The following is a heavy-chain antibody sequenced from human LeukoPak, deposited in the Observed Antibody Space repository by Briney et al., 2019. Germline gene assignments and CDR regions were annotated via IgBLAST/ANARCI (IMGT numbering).Heavy chain of an antibody. D-gene: IGHD3-22*01. V-gene: IGHV3-33*08. CDR3: AREGSRYYYDSSGYQPFDY. CDR1: GFTFRIYE. CDR2: IWYDGSNK. Sequence: GGSLRISCAASGFTFRIYEMNWVRQAPGKGLEWVAVIWYDGSNKYYADSVKGRFTISRDNSKNTLYLQMNSLRAEDTAVYYCAREGSRYYYDSSGYQPFDYWGQGTLVTVSS. J-gene: IGHJ4*02.